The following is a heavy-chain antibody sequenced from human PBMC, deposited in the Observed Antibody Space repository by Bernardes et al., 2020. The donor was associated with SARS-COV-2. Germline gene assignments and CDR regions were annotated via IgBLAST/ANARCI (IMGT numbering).Heavy chain of an antibody. CDR3: ARESPYLYDDYGDNDCFDP. V-gene: IGHV1-3*01. CDR2: IDAGNGDT. D-gene: IGHD4-17*01. CDR1: GYRFSDYT. Sequence: ASVKVSCKASGYRFSDYTIHWVRQAPGQRLEWMGRIDAGNGDTKYSQTFQGRVTIARDTSPNTAFLELSSLRSEDTALYYCARESPYLYDDYGDNDCFDPWGQGTLVTVSS. J-gene: IGHJ5*02.